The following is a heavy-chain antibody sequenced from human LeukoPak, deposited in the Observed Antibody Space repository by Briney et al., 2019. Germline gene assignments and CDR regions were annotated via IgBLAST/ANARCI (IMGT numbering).Heavy chain of an antibody. CDR3: ARFEGLVAGLDQ. D-gene: IGHD6-19*01. Sequence: GSLRLSCAASGFTFSGYGMHWVRQAPGKGLEWAAVIWYDGSKAYYVDSVKGRFTISRDNSKNTLYLQMNSLRVDDTGVYYCARFEGLVAGLDQWGRGTLVTVSS. CDR2: IWYDGSKA. CDR1: GFTFSGYG. V-gene: IGHV3-33*01. J-gene: IGHJ5*02.